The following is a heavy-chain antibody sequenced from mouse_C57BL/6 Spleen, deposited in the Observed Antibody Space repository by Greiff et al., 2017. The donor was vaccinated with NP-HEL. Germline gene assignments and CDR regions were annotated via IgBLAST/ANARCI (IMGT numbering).Heavy chain of an antibody. V-gene: IGHV1-53*01. J-gene: IGHJ1*03. CDR2: INPSNGGT. D-gene: IGHD1-1*01. CDR3: ARETTVVSYWYCDV. Sequence: VQLQQSGTELVKPGASVKLSCKASGYTFTSYWMHWVKQRPGQGLEWIGNINPSNGGTNYNEKFKSKATLTVDKSSSTAYMQLSSLTSEDSAVYYCARETTVVSYWYCDVWGTGTTVTVSS. CDR1: GYTFTSYW.